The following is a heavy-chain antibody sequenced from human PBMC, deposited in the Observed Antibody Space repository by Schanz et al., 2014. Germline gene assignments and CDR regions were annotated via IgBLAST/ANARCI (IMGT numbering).Heavy chain of an antibody. CDR2: IWSDGSGK. J-gene: IGHJ4*02. CDR1: GFIFSNYG. V-gene: IGHV3-33*06. Sequence: VQLLESGGGLVQPGGSLRLSCAASGFIFSNYGMHWVRQAPGKGLEWVAVIWSDGSGKYYADSVKGRFTISRDNSKNTLYLQMNSLRAEDTAVYYCAKDPSHGDYDYYFDYWGQGTLVTVSS. D-gene: IGHD3-22*01. CDR3: AKDPSHGDYDYYFDY.